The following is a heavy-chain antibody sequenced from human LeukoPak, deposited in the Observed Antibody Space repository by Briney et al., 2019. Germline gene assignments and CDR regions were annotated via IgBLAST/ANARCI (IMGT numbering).Heavy chain of an antibody. Sequence: GGSLRLSCAASGFTVSSNYMSWVRQAPEKGLEWVSVIYSGGSTYYADSVKGRFTISRDNSKNTLYLQMNSLRAEDAAVYYCARNLDYYYMDVWGKGTTVTVSS. J-gene: IGHJ6*03. V-gene: IGHV3-66*02. CDR3: ARNLDYYYMDV. CDR1: GFTVSSNY. CDR2: IYSGGST.